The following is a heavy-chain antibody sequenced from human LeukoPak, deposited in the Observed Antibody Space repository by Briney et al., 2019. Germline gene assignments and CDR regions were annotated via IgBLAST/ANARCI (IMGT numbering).Heavy chain of an antibody. CDR1: GGSISSYY. CDR2: IYYSGST. D-gene: IGHD3-22*01. Sequence: SETLSLTCTVSGGSISSYYWSWIRQPPGKGLEWIGYIYYSGSTNYNPSLKSRVTISVDTSKNQFSLKLSSVTAADTAVYYCATAQHYYDSSGYWEAFDIWGQGTMVTVSS. V-gene: IGHV4-59*08. J-gene: IGHJ3*02. CDR3: ATAQHYYDSSGYWEAFDI.